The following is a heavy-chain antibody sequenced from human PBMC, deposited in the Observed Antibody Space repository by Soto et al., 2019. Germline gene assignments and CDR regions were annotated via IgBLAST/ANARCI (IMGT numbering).Heavy chain of an antibody. V-gene: IGHV3-23*01. CDR3: AKDHNGDYVGGFEF. CDR1: GFTFNNYA. J-gene: IGHJ3*01. D-gene: IGHD4-17*01. CDR2: ISARGGTT. Sequence: PGGSLRLSCAASGFTFNNYAMSWVRQAPGKGLEWVSGISARGGTTYYAGSVKGRFTISRDSSKNTLSLQMNGLRVEDTAVYYCAKDHNGDYVGGFEFWGQGTLVTVSS.